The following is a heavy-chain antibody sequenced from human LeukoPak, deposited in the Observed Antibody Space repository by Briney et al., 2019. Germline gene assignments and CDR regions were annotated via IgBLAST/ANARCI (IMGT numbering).Heavy chain of an antibody. CDR3: ASKPMVRGVISYFDY. Sequence: KPSETLSLTCAVYGGSFSGYYWNWIRQPPGKGLEWIGEINNSGGTNYNPSLKSRVTISRDTSKNQFSLKLSSVTAADTAVYYCASKPMVRGVISYFDYWGQGTLVTVSS. CDR2: INNSGGT. D-gene: IGHD3-10*01. V-gene: IGHV4-34*01. CDR1: GGSFSGYY. J-gene: IGHJ4*02.